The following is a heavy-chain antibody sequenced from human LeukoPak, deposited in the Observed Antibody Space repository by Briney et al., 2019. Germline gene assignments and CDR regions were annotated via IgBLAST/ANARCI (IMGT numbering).Heavy chain of an antibody. Sequence: SETLSLTCTVSGGSISSYYWSWIRRPPGRGLEWIGYIYTSGSTNYNPSLKSRVTMSVDTSKNQFSLKLSSVTAADTAVYYCARLWGSSSWVDYWGQGTLVTVSS. CDR1: GGSISSYY. D-gene: IGHD6-13*01. CDR3: ARLWGSSSWVDY. J-gene: IGHJ4*02. CDR2: IYTSGST. V-gene: IGHV4-4*09.